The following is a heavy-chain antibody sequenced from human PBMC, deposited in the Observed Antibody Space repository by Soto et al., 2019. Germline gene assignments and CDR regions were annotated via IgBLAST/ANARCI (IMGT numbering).Heavy chain of an antibody. J-gene: IGHJ6*02. V-gene: IGHV3-30-3*01. CDR3: ARDPAVVSPYYYYYGMDV. CDR1: GFTFSSYA. Sequence: QVQLVESGGGVVQPGRSLRLSCAASGFTFSSYAMHWVRQAPGKGLEWVAVISYDGSNKYYADSVKGRFTISRDNSKNTLYLLMNSLRAEDTAVYYCARDPAVVSPYYYYYGMDVWGQGTTVTVSS. CDR2: ISYDGSNK. D-gene: IGHD2-15*01.